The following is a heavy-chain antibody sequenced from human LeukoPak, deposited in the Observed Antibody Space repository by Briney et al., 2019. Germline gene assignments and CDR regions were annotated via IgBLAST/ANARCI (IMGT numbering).Heavy chain of an antibody. Sequence: GGSLRLSCAASGFTFSSYSMTWVRQAPGKGLEWVSSISSSSSYIYYADSVKGRFTISRDNAKNSLYLQMNSLRAEDTAVYYCVRWYSSSWDSYYFDYWGQGTLVTVSS. CDR2: ISSSSSYI. D-gene: IGHD6-13*01. V-gene: IGHV3-21*01. J-gene: IGHJ4*02. CDR3: VRWYSSSWDSYYFDY. CDR1: GFTFSSYS.